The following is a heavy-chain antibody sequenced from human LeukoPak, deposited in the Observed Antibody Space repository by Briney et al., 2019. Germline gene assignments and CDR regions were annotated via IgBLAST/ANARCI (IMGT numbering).Heavy chain of an antibody. Sequence: PGGSLRLSCAASGFTFSTYAMTWVRQAPGKGLELVSGISGHAFRTHYADSVKGRFTISRDNSKNTVYLQMNSLRAEDTAVYYCAKDPDYGDYYFDFWGQGTLVTVSS. CDR3: AKDPDYGDYYFDF. D-gene: IGHD4-17*01. J-gene: IGHJ4*02. CDR2: ISGHAFRT. V-gene: IGHV3-23*01. CDR1: GFTFSTYA.